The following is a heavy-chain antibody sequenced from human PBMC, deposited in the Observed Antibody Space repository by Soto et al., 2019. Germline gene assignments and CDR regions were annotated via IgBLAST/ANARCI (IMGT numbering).Heavy chain of an antibody. CDR3: ARQGITMIVVVVTDNWFDP. V-gene: IGHV4-39*01. CDR1: GGSISMNNHY. D-gene: IGHD3-22*01. CDR2: IYYSGST. J-gene: IGHJ5*02. Sequence: AETLSLTCNASGGSISMNNHYWGWIRQPPGKGVEWIGSIYYSGSTYYNPSLKSRATISVDTSKNQFSLKLSSVTAADTAVYYCARQGITMIVVVVTDNWFDPWGQGTMFTVSS.